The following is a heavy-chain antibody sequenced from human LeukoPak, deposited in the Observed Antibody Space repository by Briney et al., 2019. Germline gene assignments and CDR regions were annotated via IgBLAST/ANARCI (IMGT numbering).Heavy chain of an antibody. CDR1: GCTFDDYA. Sequence: GRSLRLSCAASGCTFDDYAMHWVRQAPGKGLEWVSGISWNSGSIGYADSVKGRFTISRDNAKNSLYLQTNSLRAEDTALYYCAKDMGYGDQCVDYWGQGTLVTVSS. V-gene: IGHV3-9*01. CDR2: ISWNSGSI. D-gene: IGHD4-17*01. CDR3: AKDMGYGDQCVDY. J-gene: IGHJ4*02.